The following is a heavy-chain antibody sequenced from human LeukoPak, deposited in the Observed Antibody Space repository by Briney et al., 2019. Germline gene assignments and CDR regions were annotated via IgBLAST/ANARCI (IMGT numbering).Heavy chain of an antibody. Sequence: SETLSLTCSVSGGSISSYYWSWIRQPPGKGLEWIGAIYTSGSPNNNPSLKSRVTISVDTSKNQLSLKLSPVTAADTAVYYCASHAGFFDSSGYSYYYYMDVWGKGTTVAVSS. J-gene: IGHJ6*03. CDR2: IYTSGSP. V-gene: IGHV4-4*09. CDR3: ASHAGFFDSSGYSYYYYMDV. D-gene: IGHD3-22*01. CDR1: GGSISSYY.